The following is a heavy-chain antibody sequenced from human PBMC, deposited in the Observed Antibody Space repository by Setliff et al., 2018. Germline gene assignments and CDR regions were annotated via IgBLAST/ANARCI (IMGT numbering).Heavy chain of an antibody. V-gene: IGHV3-7*01. CDR1: GFTFDDYA. CDR3: ARARYCSSTSCYYYYYMDV. J-gene: IGHJ6*03. Sequence: GGSLRLSCAASGFTFDDYAMHWVRQAPGKGLEWVANIQQDGSEKYHVDSVMGRFTISRDNAKNTLYLQMNSLRAEDTALYYCARARYCSSTSCYYYYYMDVWGKGTTVTVSS. D-gene: IGHD2-2*01. CDR2: IQQDGSEK.